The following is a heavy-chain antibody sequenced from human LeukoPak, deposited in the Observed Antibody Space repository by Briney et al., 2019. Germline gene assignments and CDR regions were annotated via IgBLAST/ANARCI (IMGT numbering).Heavy chain of an antibody. CDR3: VKGFVHPTYYFDY. J-gene: IGHJ4*02. Sequence: PGGSLRLSCAASGFTFSNYAMMWVRQAPGKRLEWISSITGSGDGTYYADSVRGRFTTSRDNSENTLYLQVNSLRVEDTAVYFCVKGFVHPTYYFDYWGQGTLVPVSS. CDR2: ITGSGDGT. CDR1: GFTFSNYA. D-gene: IGHD3-10*01. V-gene: IGHV3-23*01.